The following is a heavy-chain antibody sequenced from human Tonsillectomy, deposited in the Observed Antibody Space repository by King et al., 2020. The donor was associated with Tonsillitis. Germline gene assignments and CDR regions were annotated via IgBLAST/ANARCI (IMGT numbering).Heavy chain of an antibody. V-gene: IGHV4-4*07. J-gene: IGHJ4*02. D-gene: IGHD3-10*01. CDR1: GDSISDYY. Sequence: VQLQESGPGLVKPSETLSLTCTVSGDSISDYYWSWIRQPAGKGLEWIGRIYTSGNTNYNPSLKSRVTMSVDTSKNQFSLRLSSVTAADTAVYFCARDMVRGLIQPCDYWGQGTLVTVSS. CDR3: ARDMVRGLIQPCDY. CDR2: IYTSGNT.